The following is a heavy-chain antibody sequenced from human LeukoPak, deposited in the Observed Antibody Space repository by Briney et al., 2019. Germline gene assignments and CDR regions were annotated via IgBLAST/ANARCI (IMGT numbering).Heavy chain of an antibody. J-gene: IGHJ4*02. D-gene: IGHD3-22*01. Sequence: GGSLRLSCAASGFTFSDYYMSWIRQAPGKGLEWLSYIISSGTTICYADSVKGRFTVSRHNAKNSLHLQMNSLRAEDTAVYYCARHSSGWSFGYWGQGTLVTVSS. CDR1: GFTFSDYY. CDR3: ARHSSGWSFGY. CDR2: IISSGTTI. V-gene: IGHV3-11*04.